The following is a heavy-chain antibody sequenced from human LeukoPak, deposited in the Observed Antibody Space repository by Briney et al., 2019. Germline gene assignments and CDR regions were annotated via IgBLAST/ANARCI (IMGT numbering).Heavy chain of an antibody. V-gene: IGHV1-2*02. Sequence: ASVKVSCKASGYTFTNYDISWVRQATGQGLEWMGWINPNSGGTNYAQKFQGRVTMTRDTSISTAYMELSRLRSDDTAVYYCARDAEGWLQFTFDIWGQGTMVTVSS. CDR3: ARDAEGWLQFTFDI. CDR2: INPNSGGT. J-gene: IGHJ3*02. CDR1: GYTFTNYD. D-gene: IGHD5-24*01.